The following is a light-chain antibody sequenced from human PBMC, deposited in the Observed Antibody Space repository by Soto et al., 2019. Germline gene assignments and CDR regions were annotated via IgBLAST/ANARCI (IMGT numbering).Light chain of an antibody. Sequence: QSVLTQPPSASGAPGQRVIISCSGSSSNIGGHTVNWYQQLPGTAPKLLIYRNNERPSGVPDRVSGSKSGTSASLAISGLQSEDEADYYCAVWDDSLKGYVLGTGTQLTVL. CDR1: SSNIGGHT. J-gene: IGLJ1*01. CDR2: RNN. V-gene: IGLV1-44*01. CDR3: AVWDDSLKGYV.